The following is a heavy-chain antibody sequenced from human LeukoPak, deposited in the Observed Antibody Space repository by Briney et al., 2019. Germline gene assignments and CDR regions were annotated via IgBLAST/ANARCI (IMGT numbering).Heavy chain of an antibody. V-gene: IGHV4-34*01. CDR3: ARQSWAMVRGVRYDY. CDR1: GGSFSGYY. Sequence: SETLSLTCTVSGGSFSGYYWSWIRQPPGKGLEWIGEINHSGSTNYNPSLKSRVTISVDTSKNQFSLKLSSVTAADTAVYYCARQSWAMVRGVRYDYWGQGTLVTVSS. D-gene: IGHD3-10*01. J-gene: IGHJ4*02. CDR2: INHSGST.